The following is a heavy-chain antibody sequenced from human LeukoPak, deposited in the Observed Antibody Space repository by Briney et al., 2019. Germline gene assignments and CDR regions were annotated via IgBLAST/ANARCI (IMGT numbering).Heavy chain of an antibody. CDR3: ARLQYYDYVWGSSGYFDY. V-gene: IGHV3-11*04. CDR2: ISSSGSTI. CDR1: GFTFSDYY. J-gene: IGHJ4*02. Sequence: PGGSLRLSCAASGFTFSDYYMSWIRQAPGKGLEWVSYISSSGSTIYYADSVKGRSTISRDNAKNSLYLQMNSLRAEDTAVYYCARLQYYDYVWGSSGYFDYWGQGTLVTVSS. D-gene: IGHD3-16*01.